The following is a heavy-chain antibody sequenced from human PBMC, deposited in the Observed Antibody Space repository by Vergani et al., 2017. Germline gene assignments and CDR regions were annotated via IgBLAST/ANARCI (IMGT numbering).Heavy chain of an antibody. CDR2: ISCSGVSA. D-gene: IGHD3-10*01. Sequence: EVQLLESGGGLVQPGGSLRLTCAASEFTFSNYAMNWVRQAPGKGLEWVSGISCSGVSAYYTDSVKGRFTISRDNSKNMLFLQMNNLRTEDTAIYYCARSVVRALDYWGQGTLVTVSS. CDR3: ARSVVRALDY. CDR1: EFTFSNYA. V-gene: IGHV3-23*01. J-gene: IGHJ4*02.